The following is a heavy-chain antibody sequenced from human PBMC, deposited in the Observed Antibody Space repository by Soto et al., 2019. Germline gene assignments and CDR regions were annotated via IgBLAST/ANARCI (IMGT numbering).Heavy chain of an antibody. J-gene: IGHJ6*02. D-gene: IGHD6-13*01. V-gene: IGHV1-46*01. CDR2: INPSGGST. Sequence: QVQLVQSGAEVKKPGASVKVSCKASGYTFTSYYIHWVRQAPGQGLEWMGIINPSGGSTSYAQKFQGRVTMTRDTSTSTVYMELSSLRSEDTAVYYCARDHLLAAAGRGGMDVWGQGTTVTVSS. CDR1: GYTFTSYY. CDR3: ARDHLLAAAGRGGMDV.